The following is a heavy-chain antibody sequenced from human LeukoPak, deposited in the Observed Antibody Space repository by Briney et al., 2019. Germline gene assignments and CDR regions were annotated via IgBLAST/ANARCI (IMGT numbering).Heavy chain of an antibody. J-gene: IGHJ4*02. Sequence: PARSLRLSCAVSGFTFSSYGMHWIRHAPGKGLDLEAVISYYGSKKYYADPVKGRFTISRDNSKNTLYLQMNSLRAEDTAVYYCAKGSTWELLLGFNPDYWGQGTLVTVSS. CDR2: ISYYGSKK. CDR3: AKGSTWELLLGFNPDY. D-gene: IGHD1-26*01. V-gene: IGHV3-30*18. CDR1: GFTFSSYG.